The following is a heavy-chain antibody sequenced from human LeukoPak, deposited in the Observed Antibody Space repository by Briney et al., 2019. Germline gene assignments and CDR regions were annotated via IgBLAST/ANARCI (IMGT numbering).Heavy chain of an antibody. CDR2: IKQNGSAK. J-gene: IGHJ6*03. D-gene: IGHD1-26*01. V-gene: IGHV3-7*01. Sequence: PGGSLRLSCAASGFTFSSYWMSWVRQAPGKGLEWVANIKQNGSAKYYVDSVKGRFTISRDNAKNSLYLQMNSLRAEDTAVYYCARDPYSGNYGHYYYYYMDVWGKGTTVTISS. CDR3: ARDPYSGNYGHYYYYYMDV. CDR1: GFTFSSYW.